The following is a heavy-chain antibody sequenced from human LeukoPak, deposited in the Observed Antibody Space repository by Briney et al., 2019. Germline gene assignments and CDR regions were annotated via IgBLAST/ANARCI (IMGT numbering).Heavy chain of an antibody. J-gene: IGHJ4*02. CDR1: GFTFSSYG. D-gene: IGHD4-17*01. Sequence: PGGSLRLSCAASGFTFSSYGMHWVRQAPGTGLEWVAVIWYDGSNKYYADSVKGRFTTSRDNSKNTLYLQMHSLRAEDTAVYYCARDVLRTHHYFDYWGQGTLVTVSS. CDR2: IWYDGSNK. CDR3: ARDVLRTHHYFDY. V-gene: IGHV3-33*01.